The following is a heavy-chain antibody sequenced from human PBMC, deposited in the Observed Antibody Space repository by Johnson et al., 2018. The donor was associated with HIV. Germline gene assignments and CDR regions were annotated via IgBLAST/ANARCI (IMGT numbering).Heavy chain of an antibody. J-gene: IGHJ3*02. V-gene: IGHV3-43D*03. D-gene: IGHD1-26*01. CDR1: GFTFDDYA. CDR2: ISWDGGST. Sequence: VQLVESGGVVVQPGGSLRLSCAASGFTFDDYAMHWVRQAPGKGLEWVSLISWDGGSTYYADSVKGRFTISRDNSKNTLYLQMNSLRAEDTAVYYCAKGEIEDAFDIWGQGTMVTVSS. CDR3: AKGEIEDAFDI.